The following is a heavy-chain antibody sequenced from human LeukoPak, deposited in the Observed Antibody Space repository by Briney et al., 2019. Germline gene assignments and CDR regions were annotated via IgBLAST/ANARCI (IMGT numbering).Heavy chain of an antibody. D-gene: IGHD2-2*02. CDR1: VYTFTSYG. Sequence: ASVTVSCKASVYTFTSYGFSWVRPAPGQGLEWMGWISAYNGNTNYAQKLQGRVTMTTDTSTSTAYMQLRSLRTDDTAVYYCARTRGYCSSTSCYTPFDYWGQGTLVTVSS. J-gene: IGHJ4*02. CDR2: ISAYNGNT. CDR3: ARTRGYCSSTSCYTPFDY. V-gene: IGHV1-18*01.